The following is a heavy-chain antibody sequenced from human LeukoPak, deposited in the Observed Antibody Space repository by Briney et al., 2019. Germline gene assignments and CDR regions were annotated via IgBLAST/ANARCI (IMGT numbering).Heavy chain of an antibody. D-gene: IGHD4-23*01. CDR2: ILTSGST. J-gene: IGHJ4*02. Sequence: SETLSLTCTVSSGSISSYYWSWIRQPAGKGLEWIGRILTSGSTNYNPSLQSRVTMSVDTSKNQFSLELNSMIAADTAVYYCAREFSYGSNGRGFDYWGQGTLVTVSS. CDR3: AREFSYGSNGRGFDY. V-gene: IGHV4-4*07. CDR1: SGSISSYY.